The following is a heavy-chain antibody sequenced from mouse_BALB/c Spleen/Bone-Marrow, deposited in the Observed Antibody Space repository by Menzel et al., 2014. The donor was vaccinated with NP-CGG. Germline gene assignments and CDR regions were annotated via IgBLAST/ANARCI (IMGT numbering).Heavy chain of an antibody. CDR3: ARFPMDY. CDR2: IRNKAYGYTT. J-gene: IGHJ4*01. Sequence: EEQRVESGGGLVQPGGSLRLSCTTSGFTFXDYYMSWVRQPPGKALEWLAFIRNKAYGYTTEYSASVRGRFTISRDKSQSILYLQMNTLRAEDSATYYCARFPMDYWGQGTSVTVSS. V-gene: IGHV7-3*02. CDR1: GFTFXDYY.